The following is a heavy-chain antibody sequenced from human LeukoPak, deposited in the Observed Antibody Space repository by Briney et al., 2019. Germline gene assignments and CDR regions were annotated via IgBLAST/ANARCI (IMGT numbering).Heavy chain of an antibody. Sequence: ASVKVSCKASGYTFTSYDINWVRQATGQGLEWMGWMNPNSGNTGYAQKFQGRVTMTRDTSTSTVYMELSSLRSEDTAVYYCASQVFTVTDYYYGMDVWGQGTTVTVSS. D-gene: IGHD4-11*01. CDR2: MNPNSGNT. CDR1: GYTFTSYD. J-gene: IGHJ6*02. V-gene: IGHV1-8*01. CDR3: ASQVFTVTDYYYGMDV.